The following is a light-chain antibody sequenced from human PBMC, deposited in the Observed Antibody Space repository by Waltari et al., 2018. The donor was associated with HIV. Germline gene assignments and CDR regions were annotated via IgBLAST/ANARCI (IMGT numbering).Light chain of an antibody. CDR3: QQYNNWPLT. CDR1: QSVSSN. J-gene: IGKJ4*01. Sequence: ESVMTQSPATLSLSPGQRATLSCRASQSVSSNLAWYQQTPGQAPRLIIYGASTRATGIPARFSGSGSGTDFTLTIGSLQSEDFAVYYCQQYNNWPLTFGGGTTVEIK. CDR2: GAS. V-gene: IGKV3-15*01.